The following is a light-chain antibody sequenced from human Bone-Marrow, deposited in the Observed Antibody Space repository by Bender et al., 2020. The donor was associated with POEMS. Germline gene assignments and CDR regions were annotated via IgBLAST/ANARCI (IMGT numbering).Light chain of an antibody. V-gene: IGLV2-8*01. CDR1: SSDVGADNF. J-gene: IGLJ2*01. CDR2: RNN. CDR3: CSYAGSLRI. Sequence: QSVLTQPPSASGSPGQSVTISCTGSSSDVGADNFVSWYQQLPGTAPKLLIYRNNQRPSGVPDRFSGSKSGTSASLAISGLRSEDEADYYCCSYAGSLRIFGGGTKVTVL.